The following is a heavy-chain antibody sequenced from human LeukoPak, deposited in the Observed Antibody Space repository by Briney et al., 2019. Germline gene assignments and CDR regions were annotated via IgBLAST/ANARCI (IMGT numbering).Heavy chain of an antibody. V-gene: IGHV3-43*01. CDR2: ISWDGGST. CDR3: ARGGITIFGVVSYMDV. CDR1: GFTFDDYT. D-gene: IGHD3-3*01. Sequence: GGSLRLSCAASGFTFDDYTMHWVRQAPGKGLEWVSLISWDGGSTYYADSVKGRFTISRDNAKNSLYLQMNSLRAQDTALYYCARGGITIFGVVSYMDVWGKGTTVTVSS. J-gene: IGHJ6*03.